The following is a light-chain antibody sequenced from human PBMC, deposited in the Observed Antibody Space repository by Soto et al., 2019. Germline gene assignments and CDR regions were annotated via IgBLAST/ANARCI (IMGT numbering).Light chain of an antibody. V-gene: IGLV2-23*02. J-gene: IGLJ3*02. Sequence: QSALTQPASVSGSPGQSITISCSGTTSDVGIYNLVSWYQQHPGKSPKLVIYEVDKRPSGVSNRFSGSRSGNTASLTISGLQSEDEADYDCSSYAGSRWGFGGGTKLTV. CDR3: SSYAGSRWG. CDR1: TSDVGIYNL. CDR2: EVD.